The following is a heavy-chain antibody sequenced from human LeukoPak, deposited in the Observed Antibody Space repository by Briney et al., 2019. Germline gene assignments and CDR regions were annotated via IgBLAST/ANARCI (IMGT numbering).Heavy chain of an antibody. CDR3: AREGGINLSDAFDI. V-gene: IGHV3-21*06. CDR1: VFIFSNYY. J-gene: IGHJ3*02. Sequence: GGSLRLSCAASVFIFSNYYLNWVRQALGKGLEWVSCIHGSASYNYYADSVKGRFTLSRDSAKNSLYLEMSSLRVEDTTVYYCAREGGINLSDAFDIWGPGTMVTVSS. D-gene: IGHD1-26*01. CDR2: IHGSASYN.